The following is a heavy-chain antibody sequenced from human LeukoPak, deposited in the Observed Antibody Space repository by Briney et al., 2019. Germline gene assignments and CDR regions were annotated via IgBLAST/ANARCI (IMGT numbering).Heavy chain of an antibody. Sequence: PGGSLRLSCEASGFTFSSYAMHWVRQAPGKGLEWVAVISYDGSSETYADSVRGRFTISRDNSKNTLFVQMNSLRAEDTAVYSCARGIGKGGFDPWGQGTLVIVSS. J-gene: IGHJ5*02. D-gene: IGHD3-10*01. V-gene: IGHV3-30-3*01. CDR1: GFTFSSYA. CDR2: ISYDGSSE. CDR3: ARGIGKGGFDP.